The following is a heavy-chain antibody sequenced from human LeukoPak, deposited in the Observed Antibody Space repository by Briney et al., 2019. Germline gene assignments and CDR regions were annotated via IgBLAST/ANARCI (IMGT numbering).Heavy chain of an antibody. Sequence: GGSLRLSCTASGFTLSTSWMSWVRQAPGKGLEWVSVIYSGGSTYYADSVKGRFTISRDNSKNTLYLQMNSLRAEDTAVYYCARVGSRRPYGSGTNFFDYWGQGTLVTVSS. D-gene: IGHD3-10*01. V-gene: IGHV3-53*01. CDR1: GFTLSTSW. J-gene: IGHJ4*02. CDR2: IYSGGST. CDR3: ARVGSRRPYGSGTNFFDY.